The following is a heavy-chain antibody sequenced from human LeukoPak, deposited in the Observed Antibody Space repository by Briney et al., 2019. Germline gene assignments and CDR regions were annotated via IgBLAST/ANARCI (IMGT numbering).Heavy chain of an antibody. V-gene: IGHV1-18*01. Sequence: ASVKVSCKASGYTFTSYGISWVRQAPGQGLEWMGWISAYNGNTNYAQKLQGRVTMTTDTSTSTAYMELRSLRSDDTAVYYCARDHHSGSPRNYYFDLWGRGTLVTVSS. CDR2: ISAYNGNT. CDR3: ARDHHSGSPRNYYFDL. J-gene: IGHJ2*01. D-gene: IGHD6-6*01. CDR1: GYTFTSYG.